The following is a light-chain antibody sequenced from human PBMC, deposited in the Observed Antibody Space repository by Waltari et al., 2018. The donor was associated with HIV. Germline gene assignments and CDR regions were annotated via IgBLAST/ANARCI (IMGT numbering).Light chain of an antibody. V-gene: IGLV1-40*01. CDR1: KSNIGAGHD. Sequence: QSLLTQPPSVSATPGQRITISCTGNKSNIGAGHDVHWYRQLPGTAPRLLIFANSTRPSGVPDRISGSKSTASASLAITGLQAEDEGYYYCQSSDIRLHGLWVFGGGTKVTVL. J-gene: IGLJ3*02. CDR2: ANS. CDR3: QSSDIRLHGLWV.